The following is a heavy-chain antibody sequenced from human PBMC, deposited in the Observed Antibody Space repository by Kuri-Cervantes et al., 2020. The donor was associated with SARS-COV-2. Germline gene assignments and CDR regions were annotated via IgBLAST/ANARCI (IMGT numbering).Heavy chain of an antibody. CDR3: ARATGGSYSLFDY. Sequence: GESLKISCAASGFTFSSYSMNWVRQAPGKGLEWVSSISSSSSYIYYADSVKGRFTISRDNAKNTLYLQMNSLRAEDTAVYYCARATGGSYSLFDYWGQGTLVTVSS. CDR2: ISSSSSYI. D-gene: IGHD1-26*01. V-gene: IGHV3-21*01. J-gene: IGHJ4*02. CDR1: GFTFSSYS.